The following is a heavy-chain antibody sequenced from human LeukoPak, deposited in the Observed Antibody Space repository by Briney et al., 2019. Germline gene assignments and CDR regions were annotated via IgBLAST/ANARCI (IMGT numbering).Heavy chain of an antibody. D-gene: IGHD4-17*01. CDR3: ARHDYGDYVDY. J-gene: IGHJ4*02. V-gene: IGHV4-61*05. CDR2: IYYSGST. CDR1: GGSISSSSYC. Sequence: SETLSLTCTVSGGSISSSSYCWGWIRQPPGKGLEWIGYIYYSGSTNYNPSLKSRVTISVDTSKNQFSLKLSSVTAADTAVYYCARHDYGDYVDYWGQGTLVSVSS.